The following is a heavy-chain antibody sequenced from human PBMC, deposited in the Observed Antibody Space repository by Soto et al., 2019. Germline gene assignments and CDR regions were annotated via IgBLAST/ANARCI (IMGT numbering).Heavy chain of an antibody. CDR2: IIPAFGTA. J-gene: IGHJ4*01. Sequence: QVQLVQSGAEVKNPGSSVKVSCKTSGGTFNSYLIDWVRQAPGQGLEWMGGIIPAFGTAKYAQKFEGRVKTPEGKATTQAYIEMRTFKSADTAVYYSARARDQPQVGLYFDTWGNGTL. V-gene: IGHV1-69*06. CDR3: ARARDQPQVGLYFDT. CDR1: GGTFNSYL. D-gene: IGHD2-2*01.